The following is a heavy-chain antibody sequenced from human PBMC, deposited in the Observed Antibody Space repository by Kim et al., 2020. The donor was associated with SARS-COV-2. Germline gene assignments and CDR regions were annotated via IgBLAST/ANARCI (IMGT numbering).Heavy chain of an antibody. V-gene: IGHV1-3*01. J-gene: IGHJ4*02. CDR3: ARGSGWACDY. CDR2: NT. D-gene: IGHD6-19*01. Sequence: NTKFSQKFQGRVTITRDTSASTAYMELTSLRSEDTAIYYCARGSGWACDYGGQGTLVTVAS.